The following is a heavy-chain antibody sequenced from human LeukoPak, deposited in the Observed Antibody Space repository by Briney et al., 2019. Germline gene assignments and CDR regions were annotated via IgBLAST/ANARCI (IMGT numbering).Heavy chain of an antibody. J-gene: IGHJ4*02. Sequence: GGSLRLSCVASGFTFSTSWMNWVRQAPGKGLEWVANIKQDGSEKYYVDSVKGRFTISRDNAKNSLYLQMNSLRAEDTAVYYCARSGSSIVGIAAVYWGQGTLVTVSS. D-gene: IGHD6-13*01. CDR3: ARSGSSIVGIAAVY. CDR1: GFTFSTSW. V-gene: IGHV3-7*03. CDR2: IKQDGSEK.